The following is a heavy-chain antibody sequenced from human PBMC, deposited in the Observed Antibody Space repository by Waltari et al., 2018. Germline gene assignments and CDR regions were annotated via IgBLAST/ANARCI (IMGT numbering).Heavy chain of an antibody. CDR3: ASHQGASFDY. Sequence: QVQLQESGPGLVKSSETLSLTCPVSGASITSRYWSWIRQSPGKGLEWIGYIFYAGNTTYNPALSSRVAISIDTSKTQFSLELKSVTAADTAVYYCASHQGASFDYWGQGSLVTVSS. CDR1: GASITSRY. V-gene: IGHV4-59*11. CDR2: IFYAGNT. J-gene: IGHJ4*02.